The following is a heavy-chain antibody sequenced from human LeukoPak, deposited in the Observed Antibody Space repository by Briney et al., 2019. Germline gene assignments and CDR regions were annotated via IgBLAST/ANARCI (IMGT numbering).Heavy chain of an antibody. CDR1: GYTFTGYY. CDR2: INPNSGGT. D-gene: IGHD3-22*01. J-gene: IGHJ4*02. CDR3: ARGPRRYYYDSSDDY. Sequence: GASVKVSCKASGYTFTGYYMHWVRQAPGQGLEWMGWINPNSGGTNYAQKFQGRVTMTRDTSISTAYMELSRLRSDDTAVYYCARGPRRYYYDSSDDYWGQGTLVTVSS. V-gene: IGHV1-2*02.